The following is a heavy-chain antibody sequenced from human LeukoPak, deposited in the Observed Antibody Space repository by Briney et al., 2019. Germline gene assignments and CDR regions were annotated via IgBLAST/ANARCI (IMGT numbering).Heavy chain of an antibody. CDR3: AREWGGAYGGNSGYYYYYMDV. CDR2: IYHRGST. J-gene: IGHJ6*03. V-gene: IGHV4-30-2*01. CDR1: GGSISSGGYY. D-gene: IGHD4-23*01. Sequence: SETLSLTCTVSGGSISSGGYYWSWIRQPPGKGLEWIGYIYHRGSTYYNPSLKSRVTISVDRSKNQFSLKLSSVTAADTAVYYCAREWGGAYGGNSGYYYYYMDVWGKGTTVTVSS.